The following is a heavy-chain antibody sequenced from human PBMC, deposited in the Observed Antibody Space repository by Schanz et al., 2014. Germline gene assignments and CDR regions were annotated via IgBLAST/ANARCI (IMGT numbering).Heavy chain of an antibody. J-gene: IGHJ6*02. D-gene: IGHD3-9*01. CDR2: IGSSSTTM. Sequence: VQLVESGGDVVQPGRSLRLSCAASGFTFGNFFMNWVRQAPGRGLEWISYIGSSSTTMYYADSVKGRFTISRDNAKNSLYLQMNSLRDEDTAVYYCARDHPHRGVTGYYNDVWGQGTSVTVSS. V-gene: IGHV3-48*02. CDR3: ARDHPHRGVTGYYNDV. CDR1: GFTFGNFF.